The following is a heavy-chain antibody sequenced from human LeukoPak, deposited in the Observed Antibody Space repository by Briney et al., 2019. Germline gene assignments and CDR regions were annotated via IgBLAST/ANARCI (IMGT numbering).Heavy chain of an antibody. J-gene: IGHJ4*02. D-gene: IGHD5-18*01. CDR3: ARDLRTGYTYGYPLDY. V-gene: IGHV3-11*04. CDR2: ISSSGSTI. Sequence: PGGSLRLSCAASGFTFSDYYMSWIRQAPGKGLEWVSYISSSGSTIYYADSVKGRFTISRDNAKNSLYLQMNSLRAEDTAFYYCARDLRTGYTYGYPLDYWGQGTLVTVSS. CDR1: GFTFSDYY.